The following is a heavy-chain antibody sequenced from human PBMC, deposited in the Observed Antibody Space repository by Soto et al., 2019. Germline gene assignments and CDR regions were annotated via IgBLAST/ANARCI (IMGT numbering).Heavy chain of an antibody. Sequence: PGGSLRLSCAAAGFTFSSYAMSWVRQAPGKGLEWVSAISGSGGSTYYADSVKGRFTISRDNSKNTLYLQMNSLRAEDTAVYYCAKDFSGIAAAGTLFDYWGQGTLVTVSS. CDR2: ISGSGGST. D-gene: IGHD6-13*01. CDR1: GFTFSSYA. V-gene: IGHV3-23*01. CDR3: AKDFSGIAAAGTLFDY. J-gene: IGHJ4*02.